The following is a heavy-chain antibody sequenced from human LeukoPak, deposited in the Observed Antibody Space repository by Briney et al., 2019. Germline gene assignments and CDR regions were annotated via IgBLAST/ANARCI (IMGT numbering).Heavy chain of an antibody. V-gene: IGHV3-66*01. CDR1: GFTVSSNY. J-gene: IGHJ6*02. D-gene: IGHD6-13*01. CDR2: IYSGGST. CDR3: ASVSSSWYSYYYGMDV. Sequence: GSLRLSCAASGFTVSSNYMSWVRQAPGKGLEWVSVIYSGGSTYYADSVKGRFTISRDNSKNTLYLQMNSLRAEDTAVYYCASVSSSWYSYYYGMDVWGQGTTVTVSS.